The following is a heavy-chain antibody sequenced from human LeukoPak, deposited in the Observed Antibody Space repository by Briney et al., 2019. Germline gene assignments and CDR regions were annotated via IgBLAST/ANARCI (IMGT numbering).Heavy chain of an antibody. Sequence: HPGGSLRLSCAASGFTFSSYWMSWVRQAPGKGLEWVSAIRGSGDTALYADSVKGRFTISRDNFKNIVYLEMNSLRAEDTATYYCAKVTWESRPPDCNSWGPGTLVTVSS. CDR3: AKVTWESRPPDCNS. CDR2: IRGSGDTA. V-gene: IGHV3-23*01. D-gene: IGHD6-6*01. CDR1: GFTFSSYW. J-gene: IGHJ4*02.